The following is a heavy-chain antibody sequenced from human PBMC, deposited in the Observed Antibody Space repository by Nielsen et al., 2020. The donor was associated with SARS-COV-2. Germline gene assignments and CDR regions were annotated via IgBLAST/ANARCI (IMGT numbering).Heavy chain of an antibody. V-gene: IGHV4-30-2*01. CDR1: GGSISSGGYS. J-gene: IGHJ2*01. CDR3: ARRIMITFGGVIAQGGSYWYFDL. D-gene: IGHD3-16*02. Sequence: SETLSLTCAVSGGSISSGGYSWSWIRQPPGKGLEWIGYIYHSGSTYYNPSLKSRVTISVDRSKNQFSLKLSSVTAADTAVYYCARRIMITFGGVIAQGGSYWYFDLWGRGTLVTVSS. CDR2: IYHSGST.